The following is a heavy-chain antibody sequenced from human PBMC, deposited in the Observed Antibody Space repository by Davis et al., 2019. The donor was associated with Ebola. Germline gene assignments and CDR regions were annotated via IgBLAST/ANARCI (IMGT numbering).Heavy chain of an antibody. D-gene: IGHD4-17*01. CDR2: ISAYNGNT. CDR3: ARDSEYMTPVTTDY. CDR1: GYSFTSYG. J-gene: IGHJ4*02. Sequence: ASVKVSCMASGYSFTSYGISWVRQAPGQGLEWMGWISAYNGNTNYAQKFQGRVIMTTDTSTSTAYMELRSLRSDDTAVYYCARDSEYMTPVTTDYWGQGTLVTVSS. V-gene: IGHV1-18*01.